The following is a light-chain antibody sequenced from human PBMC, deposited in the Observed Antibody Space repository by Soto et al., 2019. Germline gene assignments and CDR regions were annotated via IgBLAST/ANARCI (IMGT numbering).Light chain of an antibody. CDR1: SGSIGSNS. J-gene: IGLJ2*01. Sequence: LTQPHSVSESPGKTVTISCTRSSGSIGSNSVQWYRQRPGSAPTIVIYEDDQRHSGVPNRFAGSIDRSSNSASLTISGLQTEDEADYYCQSYDTNTVVFGGGTKLTVL. V-gene: IGLV6-57*04. CDR3: QSYDTNTVV. CDR2: EDD.